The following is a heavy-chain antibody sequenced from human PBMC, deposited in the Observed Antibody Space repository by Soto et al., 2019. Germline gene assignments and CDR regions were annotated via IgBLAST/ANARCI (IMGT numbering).Heavy chain of an antibody. CDR1: GGTFSSYA. Sequence: GASVKVSCKASGGTFSSYAISWVRQAPGQGLEWMGGIIPIFGTANYAQKFQGRVTITADESTSTAYMELSSLRSEDTAVYYCVRYRSPDPAVDYYYYGMDVWGQGTTVTVSS. V-gene: IGHV1-69*13. CDR2: IIPIFGTA. J-gene: IGHJ6*02. D-gene: IGHD3-16*02. CDR3: VRYRSPDPAVDYYYYGMDV.